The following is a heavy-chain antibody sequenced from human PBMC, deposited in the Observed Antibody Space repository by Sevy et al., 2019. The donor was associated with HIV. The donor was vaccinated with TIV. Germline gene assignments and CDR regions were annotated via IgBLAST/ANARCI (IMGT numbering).Heavy chain of an antibody. V-gene: IGHV1-24*01. Sequence: ASVKVSCKVSGYTLTKLSMHWVRQAPGKGLEWMGRFDPEDGETIYAQKFQGRVTMTEDTSTDTAYMELSSLRYEDTAVYYCASAREYYEDSSGYLDYWGQGTLVNVSS. J-gene: IGHJ4*02. CDR1: GYTLTKLS. CDR2: FDPEDGET. D-gene: IGHD3-22*01. CDR3: ASAREYYEDSSGYLDY.